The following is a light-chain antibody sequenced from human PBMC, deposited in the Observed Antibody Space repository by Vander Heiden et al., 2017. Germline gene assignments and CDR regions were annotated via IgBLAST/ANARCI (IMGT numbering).Light chain of an antibody. Sequence: DIHITPSPSTLSATVGDRVTITGRASQSISSWLAWYQQKPGKAPKLLIYRASSLESGVPSRFSGSGSGTEFTLTISSLQPDDFATYYCQQYYSYSRTFGQGTKVEIK. J-gene: IGKJ1*01. CDR1: QSISSW. V-gene: IGKV1-5*03. CDR2: RAS. CDR3: QQYYSYSRT.